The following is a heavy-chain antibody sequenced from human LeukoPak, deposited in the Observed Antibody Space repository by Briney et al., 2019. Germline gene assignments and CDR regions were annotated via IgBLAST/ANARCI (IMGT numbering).Heavy chain of an antibody. Sequence: PGGSLRLSCVASGFTFSSYGMNWVRQAPGKGLEWVAFIPYDGKNKYYADSVKGRFTISRDNSKNTLYLQMNSLRGEDTAVYYCAKDPSFVSTTSSPPGIWGQGTMVTVSS. CDR1: GFTFSSYG. D-gene: IGHD3-3*02. J-gene: IGHJ3*02. CDR3: AKDPSFVSTTSSPPGI. CDR2: IPYDGKNK. V-gene: IGHV3-30*02.